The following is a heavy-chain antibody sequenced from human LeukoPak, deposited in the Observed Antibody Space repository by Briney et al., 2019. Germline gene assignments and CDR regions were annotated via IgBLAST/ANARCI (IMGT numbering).Heavy chain of an antibody. J-gene: IGHJ3*02. V-gene: IGHV3-30*18. CDR3: AKAGPGNYGGNSEATSDAFDI. Sequence: GRSLRLSCAASGFTFSSHGMHWVRQAPGKGLEWVAVISYDGSNKYYADSVKGRFTISRDNSKNTLYLQMNSLRAEDTAVYYCAKAGPGNYGGNSEATSDAFDIWGQGTMVTVSS. CDR1: GFTFSSHG. D-gene: IGHD4-23*01. CDR2: ISYDGSNK.